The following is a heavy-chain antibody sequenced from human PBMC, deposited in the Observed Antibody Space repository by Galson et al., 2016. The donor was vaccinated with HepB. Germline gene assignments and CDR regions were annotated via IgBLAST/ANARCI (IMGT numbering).Heavy chain of an antibody. J-gene: IGHJ6*02. Sequence: SLRLSCAASGFTFSSDAMHWVRQAPSKGLEWVSAISGSGGSTYYADSVKGRFTISRDNSKNTLYLQMNSLRAEDTAVYYCARYYDILTGYSNYGMDVWGQGSLVAVSS. CDR3: ARYYDILTGYSNYGMDV. CDR1: GFTFSSDA. CDR2: ISGSGGST. D-gene: IGHD3-9*01. V-gene: IGHV3-23*01.